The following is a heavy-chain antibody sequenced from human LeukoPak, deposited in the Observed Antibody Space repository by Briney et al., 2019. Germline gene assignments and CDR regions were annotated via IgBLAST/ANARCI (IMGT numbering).Heavy chain of an antibody. V-gene: IGHV4-59*01. CDR3: ARGIFGMVINGFDT. J-gene: IGHJ3*02. Sequence: SETLSLTCTVSGGSISSYYWSWIRQPPGKGLEWIGYINYSETTNYNPSLKRRVTISVDTSRNQFSLRLSSVTAADTAVYYCARGIFGMVINGFDTWGQGTMVTVSS. CDR1: GGSISSYY. CDR2: INYSETT. D-gene: IGHD3-3*01.